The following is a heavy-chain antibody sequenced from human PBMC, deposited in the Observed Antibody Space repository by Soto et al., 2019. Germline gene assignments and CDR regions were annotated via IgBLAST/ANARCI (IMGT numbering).Heavy chain of an antibody. J-gene: IGHJ4*02. CDR2: ISYDGSNK. Sequence: QVQLVESGGGVVQPGRSLRLSCAASGSTFSNYGIHWVRQAPGKGLEWVAVISYDGSNKNYADSVKGRFTISRDNSKNTVYLQMNSRRAEDTAVYYCAQDTYYYDSSGYYVFDYWGQGTLVTVTS. CDR3: AQDTYYYDSSGYYVFDY. CDR1: GSTFSNYG. V-gene: IGHV3-30*18. D-gene: IGHD3-22*01.